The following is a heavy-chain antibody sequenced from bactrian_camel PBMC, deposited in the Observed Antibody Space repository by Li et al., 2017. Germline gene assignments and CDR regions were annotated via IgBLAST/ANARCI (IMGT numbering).Heavy chain of an antibody. J-gene: IGHJ6*01. Sequence: QVQLVESGGGSVQAGGSLRLSCALDAYTPANVRMAWFRQAPGKEREGVARIATGSGNTYYTDSVKGRFIISQDNAKNTVYLQMNSLKPEDTAMYYCAARGPYCYTKLSVRDFTYWGQGTQVTVS. D-gene: IGHD2*01. CDR2: IATGSGNT. CDR3: AARGPYCYTKLSVRDFTY. CDR1: AYTPANVR. V-gene: IGHV3S63*01.